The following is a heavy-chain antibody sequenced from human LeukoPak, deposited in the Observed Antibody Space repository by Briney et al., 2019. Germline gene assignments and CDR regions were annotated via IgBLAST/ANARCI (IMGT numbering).Heavy chain of an antibody. V-gene: IGHV3-7*01. Sequence: GGSLRLSCAAPGFTFSSYWMSWVRQAPGKGLEWVANIKQDGSEKYYVDSVKGRFTTSRDNAKNSLYLQMNSLRAEDTAVYYCARGIGKIVVVIAYDYWGQGTLVTVSS. CDR2: IKQDGSEK. CDR3: ARGIGKIVVVIAYDY. CDR1: GFTFSSYW. J-gene: IGHJ4*02. D-gene: IGHD2-21*01.